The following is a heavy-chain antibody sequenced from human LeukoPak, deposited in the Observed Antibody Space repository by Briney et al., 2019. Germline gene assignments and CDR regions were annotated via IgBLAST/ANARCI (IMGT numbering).Heavy chain of an antibody. Sequence: PGGSLRLSCAASGFTFDDYAMHWVRQAPGKGLEWVSGISWNRGSIGYADSVKGRFTISRDNAKNSLYLQMNSLRAEDTALYYCAKDYGDYSLGLFDYWGQGTLVTVSS. D-gene: IGHD4-17*01. CDR3: AKDYGDYSLGLFDY. CDR2: ISWNRGSI. V-gene: IGHV3-9*01. J-gene: IGHJ4*02. CDR1: GFTFDDYA.